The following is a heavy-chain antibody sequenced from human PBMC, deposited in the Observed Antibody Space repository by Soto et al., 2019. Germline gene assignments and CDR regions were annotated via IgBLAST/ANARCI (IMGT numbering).Heavy chain of an antibody. CDR2: ISGSGDVI. Sequence: QVQLVESGGGLVKPGGSLRLSCAASGFKLTGYYMSWVRQAPGKGLEWLSYISGSGDVIYYADFVKGRFTISRDNAKKSVFLQMRSLRADDTALYYCARAPDCGEGSCYRHFDLWGQGTRVAVSS. D-gene: IGHD2-21*01. J-gene: IGHJ4*02. CDR3: ARAPDCGEGSCYRHFDL. V-gene: IGHV3-11*01. CDR1: GFKLTGYY.